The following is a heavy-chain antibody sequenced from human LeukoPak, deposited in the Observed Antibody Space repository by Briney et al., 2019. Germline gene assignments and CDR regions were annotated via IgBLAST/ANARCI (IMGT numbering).Heavy chain of an antibody. V-gene: IGHV3-7*03. CDR2: IKPDGSEK. CDR1: GFTFSSSW. CDR3: ARPDSSGYFNY. Sequence: PGGSLRLSCAASGFTFSSSWMSWVRQAPGKGLEWVANIKPDGSEKYYVDSVKGRFTISRDNSKNTLYLQMNSLRAEDTAVYYCARPDSSGYFNYWGQGTLVTVSS. D-gene: IGHD3-22*01. J-gene: IGHJ4*02.